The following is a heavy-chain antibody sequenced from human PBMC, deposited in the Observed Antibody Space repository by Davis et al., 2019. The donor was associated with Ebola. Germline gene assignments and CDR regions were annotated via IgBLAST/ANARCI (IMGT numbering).Heavy chain of an antibody. CDR1: GGTFSSYA. CDR2: INPNSGGT. V-gene: IGHV1-2*04. CDR3: ARGGIYCSGGSCYSWGMDV. J-gene: IGHJ6*02. D-gene: IGHD2-15*01. Sequence: AASVKVSCKASGGTFSSYAISWVRQAPGQGLEWMGWINPNSGGTNYAQKFQGWVTMTRDTSISTAYMELSSLRSEDTAVYYCARGGIYCSGGSCYSWGMDVWGQGTTVIVTS.